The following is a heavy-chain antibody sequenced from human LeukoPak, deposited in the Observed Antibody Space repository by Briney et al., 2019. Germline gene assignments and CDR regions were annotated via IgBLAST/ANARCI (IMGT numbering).Heavy chain of an antibody. D-gene: IGHD3-10*01. J-gene: IGHJ6*03. Sequence: ASVKVSCKASGGTFRSYAISWVRQAPGQGLEWMGGIIHIFGTANYAQKFQGRVTITADKSTSTAYMELSSLRSEDTAVYYCATRGGLWFGELFDTYYYYYMDVWGKGTTVTVSS. CDR3: ATRGGLWFGELFDTYYYYYMDV. V-gene: IGHV1-69*06. CDR1: GGTFRSYA. CDR2: IIHIFGTA.